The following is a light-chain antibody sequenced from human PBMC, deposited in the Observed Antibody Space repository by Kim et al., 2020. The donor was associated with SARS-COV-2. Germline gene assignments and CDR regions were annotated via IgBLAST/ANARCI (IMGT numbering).Light chain of an antibody. J-gene: IGKJ2*01. CDR3: QQYFSSPYT. V-gene: IGKV4-1*01. Sequence: DIVMTQSPDSLAVSLGERATINCKSSQSVLYSSNNKNFLAWYQQKPGQPPKVLIYWASTRESGVPDRFSGSGSATDFTLTISSLHAEDVAVYFCQQYFSSPYTFGQGTKLEI. CDR2: WAS. CDR1: QSVLYSSNNKNF.